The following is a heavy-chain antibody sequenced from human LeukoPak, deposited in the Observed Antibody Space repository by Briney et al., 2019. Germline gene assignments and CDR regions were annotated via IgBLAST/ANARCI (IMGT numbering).Heavy chain of an antibody. CDR1: GFTFSSYW. J-gene: IGHJ4*02. Sequence: GGSLRLSCAASGFTFSSYWMHWVRQAPGKGLVWVSRINSDGSSTSYADSVKGRFTISRDSAKNTLYLQMNSLRAEDTAVYYCARGPYYYGSGSSRIYWGQGTLVTVSS. D-gene: IGHD3-10*01. CDR2: INSDGSST. CDR3: ARGPYYYGSGSSRIY. V-gene: IGHV3-74*01.